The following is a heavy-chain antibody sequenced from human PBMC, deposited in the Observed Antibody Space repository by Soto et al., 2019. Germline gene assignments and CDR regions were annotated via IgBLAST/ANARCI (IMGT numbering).Heavy chain of an antibody. CDR2: IWYDGSNK. D-gene: IGHD3-3*01. CDR1: GFTFSSYG. J-gene: IGHJ4*02. CDR3: ARDPRLRFLEWVSLDY. Sequence: QVQLVESGGGVVQPGRSLRLSCAASGFTFSSYGMHWVRQAPGKGLEWVAVIWYDGSNKYYADSVKGRFTISRDNSKNTLYLQMNSLRAEDTAVYYCARDPRLRFLEWVSLDYWGQGTLVTVSS. V-gene: IGHV3-33*01.